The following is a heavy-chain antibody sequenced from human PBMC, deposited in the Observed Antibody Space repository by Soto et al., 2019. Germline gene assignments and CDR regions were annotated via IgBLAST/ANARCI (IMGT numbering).Heavy chain of an antibody. CDR1: GFIFSRYS. D-gene: IGHD2-15*01. CDR3: AQHYCSGGDCYQSAFDI. CDR2: ISSSSSST. J-gene: IGHJ3*02. V-gene: IGHV3-21*06. Sequence: GGSLRLSCAGSGFIFSRYSMNWVRQAPGKGLEWVSSISSSSSSTYYAESVRGRFTISRDNAKNSLYLYMESLRVEDTAVYYCAQHYCSGGDCYQSAFDIWGQGTMVTVSS.